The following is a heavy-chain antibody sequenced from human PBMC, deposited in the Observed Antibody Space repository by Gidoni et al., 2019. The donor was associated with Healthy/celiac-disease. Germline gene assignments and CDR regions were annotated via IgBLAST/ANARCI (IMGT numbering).Heavy chain of an antibody. CDR3: ARFKFVNEKYSSSAA. Sequence: QVQLVEPGGGLVKPGVFMSLSCAATRFTFSYYYMSWIRQAPGTGLEWVSNSSSSCSTIYYAGAVKGRFTITRDNSKNSLYLQMDSLRADDTAVYYCARFKFVNEKYSSSAAWGQGTLVTVSS. CDR2: SSSSCSTI. CDR1: RFTFSYYY. V-gene: IGHV3-11*01. J-gene: IGHJ5*02. D-gene: IGHD6-6*01.